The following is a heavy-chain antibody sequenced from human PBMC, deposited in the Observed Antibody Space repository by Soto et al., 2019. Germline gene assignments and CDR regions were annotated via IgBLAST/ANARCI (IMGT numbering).Heavy chain of an antibody. D-gene: IGHD2-15*01. CDR1: GGSFSGYY. J-gene: IGHJ6*02. CDR2: INHSGST. Sequence: SETLSLTCAVYGGSFSGYYWSWIRQPPGKGLEWIGEINHSGSTNYNPSLKSRVTISVDTSKNQFSLKLSSVTAADTAVYSCASGDGDVVVVAATPPSCYYGMDVWGQGTTVTVSS. CDR3: ASGDGDVVVVAATPPSCYYGMDV. V-gene: IGHV4-34*01.